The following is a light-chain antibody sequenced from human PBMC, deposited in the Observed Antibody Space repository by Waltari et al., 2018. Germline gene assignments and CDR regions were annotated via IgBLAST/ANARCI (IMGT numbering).Light chain of an antibody. Sequence: QTVVTQEPSLSVSPGGTVSPTCALSSSPASTHSSASWYQQTPGPAPRPLVYKANTRSSGVPDRFSGSILGNKAALTIAGAQADDESNYYCLMYMGSGIWVFGGGTKLTVL. CDR1: SSPASTHSS. CDR2: KAN. CDR3: LMYMGSGIWV. J-gene: IGLJ3*02. V-gene: IGLV8-61*01.